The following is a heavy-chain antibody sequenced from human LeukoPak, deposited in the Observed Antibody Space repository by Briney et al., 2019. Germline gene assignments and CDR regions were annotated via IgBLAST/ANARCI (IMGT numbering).Heavy chain of an antibody. CDR2: IKQDGSQK. CDR3: AREDWGPDY. D-gene: IGHD7-27*01. J-gene: IGHJ4*02. CDR1: GFTFTGYW. V-gene: IGHV3-7*01. Sequence: GGSLRLSCAASGFTFTGYWMVWVRQAPGKGLEWVANIKQDGSQKHYVDSVKGRFTISRDSAKKSLYLQMNNLRAEDTGVYYCAREDWGPDYWGQGTLVTVSS.